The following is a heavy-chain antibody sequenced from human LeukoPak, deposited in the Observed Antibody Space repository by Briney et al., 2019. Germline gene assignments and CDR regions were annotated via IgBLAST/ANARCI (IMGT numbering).Heavy chain of an antibody. Sequence: ASVKVSCKASGGTFSSYAISWVRQAPGQGLEWMGGIIPIFGTANYAQKFQGRVTITADKSTSTAYMELSSLRSEDTAVYYCARAYYYDSSGYYEFDYWGQGTLVTVSS. CDR1: GGTFSSYA. V-gene: IGHV1-69*06. CDR2: IIPIFGTA. CDR3: ARAYYYDSSGYYEFDY. J-gene: IGHJ4*02. D-gene: IGHD3-22*01.